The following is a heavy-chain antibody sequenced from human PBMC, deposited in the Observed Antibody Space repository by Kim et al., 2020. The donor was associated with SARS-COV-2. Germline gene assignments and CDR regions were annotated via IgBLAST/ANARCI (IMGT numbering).Heavy chain of an antibody. CDR3: ARSRISSLGSCSGANSYPFDY. CDR2: INPNSGGR. J-gene: IGHJ4*02. CDR1: GYTFTSYC. D-gene: IGHD2-15*01. Sequence: ASVKVSCKASGYTFTSYCIHWVRQAPGQGLESMGVINPNSGGRGYAQKFQGRITMTTDTSTSTVYMELSSLRSEDTAVYYCARSRISSLGSCSGANSYPFDYWGQGTLVTVSS. V-gene: IGHV1-46*01.